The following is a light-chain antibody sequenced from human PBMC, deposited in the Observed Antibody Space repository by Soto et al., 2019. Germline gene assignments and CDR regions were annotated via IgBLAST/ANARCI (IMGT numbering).Light chain of an antibody. CDR3: QQYATSTGT. CDR1: QSISSTH. CDR2: GAS. J-gene: IGKJ1*01. V-gene: IGKV3-20*01. Sequence: THSPSSLSASVGDRATLSCGASQSISSTHLVWYQQKPGQDPSLLIFGASSRATGIPDRFSGSGSGTDFTLTISGLEPEDFAVYECQQYATSTGTVGQGTKVDIK.